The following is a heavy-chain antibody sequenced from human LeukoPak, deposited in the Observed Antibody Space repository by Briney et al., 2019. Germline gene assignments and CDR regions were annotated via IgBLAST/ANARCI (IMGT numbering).Heavy chain of an antibody. CDR2: ISAYNGNT. Sequence: ASVKVSCKASGYTFTSYGISWVRQAPGQGLEWMGWISAYNGNTNYAQKLQGRVTMNTDTSTSTAYMELRSLRSDDTAVYYCARSMIVVVVAFGDFDYWGQGTLVTVSS. D-gene: IGHD2-2*01. V-gene: IGHV1-18*01. CDR1: GYTFTSYG. J-gene: IGHJ4*02. CDR3: ARSMIVVVVAFGDFDY.